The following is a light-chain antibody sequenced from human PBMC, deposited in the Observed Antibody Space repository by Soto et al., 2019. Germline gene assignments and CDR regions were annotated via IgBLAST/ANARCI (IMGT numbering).Light chain of an antibody. Sequence: QSALTQPPSVSGSPGQSVAISCTGTSSDVGNSNGVSWYHQPPGTAPKLMIYDVNNRPSGVPDRFSGSKSGNTASLTISGLQAEDEGDYYCSSYTSSSTYVFGTGTKVTV. CDR3: SSYTSSSTYV. V-gene: IGLV2-18*02. CDR1: SSDVGNSNG. CDR2: DVN. J-gene: IGLJ1*01.